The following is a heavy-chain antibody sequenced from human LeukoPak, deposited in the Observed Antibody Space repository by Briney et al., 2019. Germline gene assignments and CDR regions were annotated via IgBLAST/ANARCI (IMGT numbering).Heavy chain of an antibody. J-gene: IGHJ4*02. CDR3: AKDIVVVPAADGLDY. V-gene: IGHV3-30*02. Sequence: GGSLRLSCAASGFTFSSYGMHWVRQAPGKGLEWVAFIRYDGSNKYYADSVKGRFTISRDNSKNTLYLQMNSLRAEDTAVYYCAKDIVVVPAADGLDYWGQGTLVTVSS. CDR1: GFTFSSYG. CDR2: IRYDGSNK. D-gene: IGHD2-2*01.